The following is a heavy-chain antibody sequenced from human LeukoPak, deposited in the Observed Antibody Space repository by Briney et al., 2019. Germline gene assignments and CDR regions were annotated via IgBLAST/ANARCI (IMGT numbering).Heavy chain of an antibody. CDR1: GDSVTSSSYH. Sequence: SETLSLTCSVSGDSVTSSSYHWGWIRQPPGEGLEWIGTVYYSGNTYYNPSLKGRLTLSIDASKNQVSLRLSTVTVTDTAIYYCARLSGGNPGNFWGQGTLVTVSS. D-gene: IGHD3-10*01. J-gene: IGHJ4*02. CDR3: ARLSGGNPGNF. CDR2: VYYSGNT. V-gene: IGHV4-39*01.